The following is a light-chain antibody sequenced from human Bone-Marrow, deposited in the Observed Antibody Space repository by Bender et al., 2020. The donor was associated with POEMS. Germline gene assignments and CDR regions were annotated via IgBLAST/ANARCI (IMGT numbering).Light chain of an antibody. V-gene: IGLV3-21*02. CDR1: IGTKS. J-gene: IGLJ2*01. Sequence: IGTKSVHWYQQKPGQAPVLVLYDDIDRPSRIPERFTGSKSGNTASLTISGLQTEDEADYYCCSSTSSKIHVIFGGGTKLTVL. CDR3: CSSTSSKIHVI. CDR2: DDI.